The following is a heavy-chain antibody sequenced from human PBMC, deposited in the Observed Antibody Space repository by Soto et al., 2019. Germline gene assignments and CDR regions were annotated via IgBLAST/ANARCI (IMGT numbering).Heavy chain of an antibody. CDR3: ARDHSISSSGAWWLDP. CDR2: INPSGGNT. D-gene: IGHD6-13*01. J-gene: IGHJ5*02. V-gene: IGHV1-46*01. CDR1: CYTFTSNY. Sequence: ASVKVSCKASCYTFTSNYIHWVRRAPGQGLEWMGTINPSGGNTNYAQKFQGRVTLTRDTSTSTVYMDLRSLTSEDTAVYYCARDHSISSSGAWWLDPWGQGTLVTVSS.